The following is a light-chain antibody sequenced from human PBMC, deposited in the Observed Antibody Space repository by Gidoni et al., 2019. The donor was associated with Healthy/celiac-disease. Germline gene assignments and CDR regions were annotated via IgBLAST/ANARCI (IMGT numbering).Light chain of an antibody. CDR1: QSVSSY. V-gene: IGKV3-11*01. J-gene: IGKJ4*01. Sequence: EIVLPHPPATLSLPPGERATLSCRASQSVSSYLAWYQQKPGQAPRLLIYDASNRATGIPARFSGSGSGTDFTLTISSLEPEDFAVYYCQQRSNWPLLTFGGGTKVEIK. CDR3: QQRSNWPLLT. CDR2: DAS.